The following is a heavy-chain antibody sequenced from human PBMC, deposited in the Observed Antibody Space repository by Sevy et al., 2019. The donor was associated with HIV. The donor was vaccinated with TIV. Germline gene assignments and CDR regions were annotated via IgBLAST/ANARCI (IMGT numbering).Heavy chain of an antibody. CDR2: IYHSGST. CDR1: GYSISSGYY. D-gene: IGHD6-19*01. V-gene: IGHV4-38-2*01. Sequence: SETLSLTCAVSGYSISSGYYWGWIRQPPGKGLEWIGSIYHSGSTYCNPSLKSRVTISVDTSKNQFSLKLSSVTAADTAVYYCARLEQWLVNYWGQGTLVTVSS. CDR3: ARLEQWLVNY. J-gene: IGHJ4*02.